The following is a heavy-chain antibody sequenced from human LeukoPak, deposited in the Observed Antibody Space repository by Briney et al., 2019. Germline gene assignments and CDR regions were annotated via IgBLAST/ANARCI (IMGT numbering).Heavy chain of an antibody. Sequence: PGGSLRLSCAASGFTFSSYWMHWVRQAPGKGLVWVSRINSDGSSTSYADSVKGRFTISRDNAKNTLYLQMNSLRAEDTAVYYCAREGTGDGYNYDLPPWFDPWGQGTLVTVSS. CDR2: INSDGSST. CDR3: AREGTGDGYNYDLPPWFDP. CDR1: GFTFSSYW. D-gene: IGHD5-24*01. J-gene: IGHJ5*02. V-gene: IGHV3-74*01.